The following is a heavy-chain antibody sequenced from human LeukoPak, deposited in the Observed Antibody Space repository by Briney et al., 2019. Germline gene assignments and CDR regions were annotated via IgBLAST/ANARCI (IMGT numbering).Heavy chain of an antibody. CDR3: ARRAIVGATRPMDY. CDR1: GYTFTGYY. CDR2: IIPIFGTA. D-gene: IGHD1-26*01. V-gene: IGHV1-69*06. Sequence: GASVKVSCKASGYTFTGYYMHWVRQAPGQGLEWMGGIIPIFGTANYARKFQGRVTITADKSTSTAYMELSSLRSEDTAVYYCARRAIVGATRPMDYWGQGTLVTVSS. J-gene: IGHJ4*02.